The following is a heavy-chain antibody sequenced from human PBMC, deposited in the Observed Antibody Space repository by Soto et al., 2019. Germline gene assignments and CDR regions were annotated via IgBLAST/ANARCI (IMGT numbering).Heavy chain of an antibody. CDR3: AKGRPYGRRNTIWGLCFDY. V-gene: IGHV3-23*01. Sequence: GGSLRLSCAASGFTFSSYAMSWVRQAPGKGLEWVSAISGSGGSTYYADSVKGRFTISRDNSKNTLYLQMNSLRAEDTAVYYCAKGRPYGRRNTIWGLCFDYWGQGTLVTVSS. CDR1: GFTFSSYA. CDR2: ISGSGGST. D-gene: IGHD3-16*01. J-gene: IGHJ4*02.